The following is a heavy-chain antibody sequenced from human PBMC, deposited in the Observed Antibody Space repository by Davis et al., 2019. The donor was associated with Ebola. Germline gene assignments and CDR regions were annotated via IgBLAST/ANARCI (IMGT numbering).Heavy chain of an antibody. Sequence: KVSCKGSGYSFTSYWIGWVRQMPGKGLEWMGIMYAGDSDARYRPSFQGHVTFSADKSISTAYLQWSSLKTSDTAMYYCARGPYGDLPPSWYFDLWGRGTLVTVSS. D-gene: IGHD4-17*01. CDR1: GYSFTSYW. CDR3: ARGPYGDLPPSWYFDL. V-gene: IGHV5-51*01. J-gene: IGHJ2*01. CDR2: MYAGDSDA.